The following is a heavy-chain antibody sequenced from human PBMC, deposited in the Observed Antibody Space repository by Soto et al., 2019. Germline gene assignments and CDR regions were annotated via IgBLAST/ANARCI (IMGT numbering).Heavy chain of an antibody. CDR3: AKRSGHYYDSSCPFDY. Sequence: EVQLLESGGGLVQPGGSLRLSCAASGFTFSSYAMSWVRQAPGKGLEWVSAISGSGGSTYYADSVKGRFTISRDNSKNTLYLQMNSLRAEDTAVYYCAKRSGHYYDSSCPFDYWGQGTLVTVSS. D-gene: IGHD3-22*01. CDR2: ISGSGGST. CDR1: GFTFSSYA. J-gene: IGHJ4*02. V-gene: IGHV3-23*01.